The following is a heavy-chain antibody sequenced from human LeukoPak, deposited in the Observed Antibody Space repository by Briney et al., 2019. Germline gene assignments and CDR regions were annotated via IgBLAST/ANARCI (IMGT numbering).Heavy chain of an antibody. V-gene: IGHV3-7*01. CDR2: IKQDGSEK. CDR1: GFTISSYW. CDR3: ARDFTSSGWFGGGYYFDY. D-gene: IGHD6-19*01. J-gene: IGHJ4*02. Sequence: GVSLRFYGAGSGFTISSYWMSWVRQAPGKGWEWVANIKQDGSEKYYVYSVRGRLTMSRYNGKNSLYLQMNSLRAEDTAVYYCARDFTSSGWFGGGYYFDYWGQGTLVAVSS.